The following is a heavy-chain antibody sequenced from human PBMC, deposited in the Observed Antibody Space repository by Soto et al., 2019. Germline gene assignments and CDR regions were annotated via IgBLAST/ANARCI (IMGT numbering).Heavy chain of an antibody. CDR1: GGTFSSYA. J-gene: IGHJ5*02. V-gene: IGHV1-69*13. Sequence: ASVKVSCKASGGTFSSYAISWVRQAPGQGLEWMGGIIPIFGTANYAQKFQGRVTITADESTSTAYMELSSLRSEDTAVYYCSIVVPAALTSFWFDPWGQGTLVTVSS. CDR2: IIPIFGTA. D-gene: IGHD2-2*01. CDR3: SIVVPAALTSFWFDP.